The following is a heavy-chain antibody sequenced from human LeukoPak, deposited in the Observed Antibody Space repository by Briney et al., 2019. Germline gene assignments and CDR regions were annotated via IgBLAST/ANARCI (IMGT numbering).Heavy chain of an antibody. D-gene: IGHD3-10*01. CDR1: GFTVSSNY. CDR2: IYSGGST. J-gene: IGHJ3*02. Sequence: GGSLRLSCAASGFTVSSNYMSWVRQAPGKGLEWISVIYSGGSTYYADSVKGRFTISRDNSKNTLYLQMNSLRAEDTAVYYCARLKGVLSGTDAFDIWGQGTMVTVSP. CDR3: ARLKGVLSGTDAFDI. V-gene: IGHV3-53*01.